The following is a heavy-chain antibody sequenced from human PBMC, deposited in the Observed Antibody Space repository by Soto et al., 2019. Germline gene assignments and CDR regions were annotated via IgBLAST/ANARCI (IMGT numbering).Heavy chain of an antibody. CDR2: INPSGGST. J-gene: IGHJ4*02. D-gene: IGHD2-15*01. V-gene: IGHV1-46*03. CDR1: GYTFTSYY. Sequence: QVQLVQSGAEVKKPGASVKVSCKASGYTFTSYYMHWVRQAPGQGLEWMGIINPSGGSTSYAQKFQCRVTMTSNTSTSPVYMELSSLKSEDTAVYYCARDRCSGGSCYPALFSDWGQGTLVTVSS. CDR3: ARDRCSGGSCYPALFSD.